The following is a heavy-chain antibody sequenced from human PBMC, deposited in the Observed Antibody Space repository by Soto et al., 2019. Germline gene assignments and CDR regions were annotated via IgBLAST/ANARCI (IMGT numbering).Heavy chain of an antibody. CDR3: ARVRGWAGAARSGYFDY. Sequence: GVSLRLSCAASGFTSSSYAMHWVRQAPGKGLEWVAVISYDGSNKYYADSVKGRFTISRDNSKNTLYLQMNSLRAEDTAVYYCARVRGWAGAARSGYFDYWGQGTLVTVSS. J-gene: IGHJ4*02. D-gene: IGHD6-6*01. CDR2: ISYDGSNK. CDR1: GFTSSSYA. V-gene: IGHV3-30-3*01.